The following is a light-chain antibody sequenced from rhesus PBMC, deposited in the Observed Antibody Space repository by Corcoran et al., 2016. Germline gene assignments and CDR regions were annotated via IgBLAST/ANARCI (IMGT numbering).Light chain of an antibody. V-gene: IGKV2-91*01. CDR2: LGS. Sequence: DIVMTQTPLSLPVTPGEPASISCRSSQSLLHSNGYTYLFWYQQKPGQSPQLPFDLGSNRASGVPDRFSGSGSGTDFTLKVSRVEGEDVGVYYCLQDKQLPFAFCGGTKVEIK. J-gene: IGKJ4*01. CDR3: LQDKQLPFA. CDR1: QSLLHSNGYTY.